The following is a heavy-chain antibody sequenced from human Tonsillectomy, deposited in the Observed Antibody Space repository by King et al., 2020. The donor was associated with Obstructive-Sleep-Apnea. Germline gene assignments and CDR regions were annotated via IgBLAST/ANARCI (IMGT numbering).Heavy chain of an antibody. D-gene: IGHD5-12*01. CDR2: IAYDGTDK. CDR1: GITFNKYA. CDR3: AKLVDINRPDVVDI. J-gene: IGHJ3*02. Sequence: VQLVESGGGVVQPGRSLRLSCAASGITFNKYAMHWVRQAPGKGLEWVAVIAYDGTDKYYADPVKGRFTISKDNSKNTLYLQMNSLRAEDTAVYYCAKLVDINRPDVVDIWGQGTVVTVSS. V-gene: IGHV3-30*04.